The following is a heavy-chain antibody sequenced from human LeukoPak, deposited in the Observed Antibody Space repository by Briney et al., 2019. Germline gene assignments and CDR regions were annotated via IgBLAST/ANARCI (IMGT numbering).Heavy chain of an antibody. CDR1: GYTFSDYI. D-gene: IGHD1-26*01. CDR3: AKEAGGFDS. V-gene: IGHV1-2*02. CDR2: ITPSNGVT. Sequence: AAVKVSCKASGYTFSDYIIHWVRQAPGQGLEWMGCITPSNGVTYYAQGFQGRVTVTRDTSITTAYMDLSGLTSDDTAVYYCAKEAGGFDSWGQGTLVTVSS. J-gene: IGHJ4*02.